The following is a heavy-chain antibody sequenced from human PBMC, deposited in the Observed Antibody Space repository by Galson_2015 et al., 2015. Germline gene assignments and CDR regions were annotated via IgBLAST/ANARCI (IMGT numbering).Heavy chain of an antibody. CDR2: IYPSGST. Sequence: TLSLTCTVSSGSISSVSYFWTWIRQPAGKGLKWIGRIYPSGSTNYNPSLKSRVTISVDTSKNQFSLKVTSVTAADTAVYYCARGGIPGSAPDYYYYYGMDVWGQGTTVTVSS. D-gene: IGHD3-10*01. CDR1: SGSISSVSYF. CDR3: ARGGIPGSAPDYYYYYGMDV. J-gene: IGHJ6*02. V-gene: IGHV4-61*02.